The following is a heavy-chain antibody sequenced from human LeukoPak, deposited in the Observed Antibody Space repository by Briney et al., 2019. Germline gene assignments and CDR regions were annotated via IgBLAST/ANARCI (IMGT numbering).Heavy chain of an antibody. J-gene: IGHJ4*02. CDR3: ARQGGYSGYEYYFDY. CDR1: GYSFTSYW. CDR2: IYPGDSDT. D-gene: IGHD5-12*01. Sequence: GESLKISCKGSGYSFTSYWIGWVRQMPGKGLEWMGIIYPGDSDTRYSPSFQGQVTISADKSISTAYLQWSSLKASDTAMYYCARQGGYSGYEYYFDYWGQRTLVTVSS. V-gene: IGHV5-51*01.